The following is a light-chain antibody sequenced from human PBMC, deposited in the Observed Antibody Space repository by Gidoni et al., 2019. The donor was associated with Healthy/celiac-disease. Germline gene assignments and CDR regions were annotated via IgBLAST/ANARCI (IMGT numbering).Light chain of an antibody. J-gene: IGKJ4*01. Sequence: IQMTQSPSSLSESVGDRVTITCRARQSISSYLNWYQQKPGKATTLLIYAASSLKSGVQSRFSGCGSGTDFTLTISSLQPEDCATDYCKQSYSTPPLTFGGGTKVEIK. CDR3: KQSYSTPPLT. CDR1: QSISSY. V-gene: IGKV1-39*01. CDR2: AAS.